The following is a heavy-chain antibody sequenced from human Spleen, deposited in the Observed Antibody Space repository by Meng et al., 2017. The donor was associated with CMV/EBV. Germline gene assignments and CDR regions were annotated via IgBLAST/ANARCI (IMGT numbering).Heavy chain of an antibody. Sequence: SETLSLTCIVSGGSISSYYWSWIRQPPGKGLEWIGYIYDSGSTNYNPSLKSRVTISVDTSKNQFSLKLSSVTAADTAVYYCARGRNPDIAAEGYFDYWGQGTLVTVSS. D-gene: IGHD6-13*01. CDR3: ARGRNPDIAAEGYFDY. CDR2: IYDSGST. V-gene: IGHV4-59*12. J-gene: IGHJ4*02. CDR1: GGSISSYY.